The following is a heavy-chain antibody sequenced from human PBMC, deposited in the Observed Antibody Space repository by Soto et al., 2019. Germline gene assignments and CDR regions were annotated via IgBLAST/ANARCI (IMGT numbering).Heavy chain of an antibody. CDR2: IIPIFGTA. J-gene: IGHJ3*02. CDR1: GGTFSSYA. V-gene: IGHV1-69*13. CDR3: ARALSHYYDSSGRQAFDI. Sequence: GASVKVSCKASGGTFSSYAISWVRQAPGQGLEWMGGIIPIFGTANYAQKFQGRVTITADESTSTAYIELSSLRSEDTAVYYCARALSHYYDSSGRQAFDIWGQGTMVTVSS. D-gene: IGHD3-22*01.